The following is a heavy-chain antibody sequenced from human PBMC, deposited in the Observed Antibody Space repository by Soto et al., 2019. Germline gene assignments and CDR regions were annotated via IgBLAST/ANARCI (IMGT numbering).Heavy chain of an antibody. V-gene: IGHV1-58*01. D-gene: IGHD6-19*01. J-gene: IGHJ5*02. CDR2: IVLGNGNT. CDR1: GFTFSSSA. Sequence: QMHLVQSGPEVKRPGTSLKVSCKASGFTFSSSAVQWVRQARGQPLEWIGWIVLGNGNTNYAQKFQQRVTITRDMSTSTAYMEVRSLTYEDTAVYYCATRIGNIGWYWLGTWGQGTLVTVSS. CDR3: ATRIGNIGWYWLGT.